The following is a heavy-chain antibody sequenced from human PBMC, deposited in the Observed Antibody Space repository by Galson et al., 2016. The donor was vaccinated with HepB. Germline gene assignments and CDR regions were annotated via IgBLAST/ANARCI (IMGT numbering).Heavy chain of an antibody. D-gene: IGHD3-3*01. CDR1: GDTFNTYY. CDR2: INPSGGST. CDR3: ASEKNSNWGFFLEGTPDYYGMDV. J-gene: IGHJ6*02. Sequence: SVKVSCKASGDTFNTYYIHWVRQAPGQGLEWMGMINPSGGSTSYAQRFQGRLTMTWDTSTSTVYLDLSSLRSDDTAVYYCASEKNSNWGFFLEGTPDYYGMDVWGQGTTLTVSS. V-gene: IGHV1-46*02.